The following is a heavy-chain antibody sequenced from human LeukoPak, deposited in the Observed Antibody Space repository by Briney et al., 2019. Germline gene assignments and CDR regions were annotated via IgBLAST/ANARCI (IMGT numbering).Heavy chain of an antibody. CDR2: FDPEDGET. CDR1: GYTLTELS. CDR3: ARGGYDILTSDY. V-gene: IGHV1-24*01. J-gene: IGHJ4*02. D-gene: IGHD3-9*01. Sequence: ASVKVSCKVSGYTLTELSMHWVRQAPGKGLEWMGGFDPEDGETIYAQKFQGRVTMTTDTSTSTAYMELRSLRSDDTAVYYCARGGYDILTSDYWGQGTLVTVSS.